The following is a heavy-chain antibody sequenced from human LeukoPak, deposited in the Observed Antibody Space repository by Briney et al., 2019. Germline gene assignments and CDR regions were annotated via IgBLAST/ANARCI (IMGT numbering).Heavy chain of an antibody. CDR1: GGSISSGGYS. D-gene: IGHD3-10*01. CDR3: ARAAPRGGENY. J-gene: IGHJ4*02. CDR2: IYHSGST. V-gene: IGHV4-30-2*01. Sequence: SQTLSLTCAVSGGSISSGGYSWSWIRQPPGKGLEWIGYIYHSGSTYYNPSLKSRVTISVDRSKNQFSLKLSSVTAADTAVYYCARAAPRGGENYWGQGTLVTVSS.